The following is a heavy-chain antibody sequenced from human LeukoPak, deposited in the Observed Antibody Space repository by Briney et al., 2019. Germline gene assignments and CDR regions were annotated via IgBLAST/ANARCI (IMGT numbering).Heavy chain of an antibody. J-gene: IGHJ6*01. Sequence: GASVKVSCKASGFTFTSSAMQWVRQARGQRLEWIGWIVVGSGSTNYAQKFQERVTTTRDMSTSTAYMELSSLRSEDTAVYYCAAGSEYYYYYYGMDVWGQGTTVTVSS. CDR1: GFTFTSSA. V-gene: IGHV1-58*02. CDR3: AAGSEYYYYYYGMDV. CDR2: IVVGSGST.